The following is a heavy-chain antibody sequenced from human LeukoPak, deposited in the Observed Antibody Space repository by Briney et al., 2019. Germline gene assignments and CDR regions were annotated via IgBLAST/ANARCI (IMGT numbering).Heavy chain of an antibody. D-gene: IGHD5-18*01. CDR1: GGSISSYY. J-gene: IGHJ4*02. CDR2: IYYSGST. V-gene: IGHV4-59*01. CDR3: ASTPYSYGVFDH. Sequence: SETLSLTCTVSGGSISSYYWSWIRQPPGTGLEWIGYIYYSGSTNYNPSLKSRVTISVDTSKNQFSLKLSSVTAADTAVYYCASTPYSYGVFDHWGQGTLVTVSS.